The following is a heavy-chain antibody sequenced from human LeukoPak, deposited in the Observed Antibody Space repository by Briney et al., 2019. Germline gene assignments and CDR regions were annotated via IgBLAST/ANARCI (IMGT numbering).Heavy chain of an antibody. V-gene: IGHV4-59*08. CDR1: GGSVSSYY. Sequence: SETLSLTCTVSGGSVSSYYWSWIRQPPGKGLEWIGYIYYSGSTNYNPSLRSRVTISVDTSKNQFSLKLSSVTAADTAVYYCARHTRITMVRGASPFEYWGQGTLVTVSS. CDR2: IYYSGST. CDR3: ARHTRITMVRGASPFEY. J-gene: IGHJ4*02. D-gene: IGHD3-10*01.